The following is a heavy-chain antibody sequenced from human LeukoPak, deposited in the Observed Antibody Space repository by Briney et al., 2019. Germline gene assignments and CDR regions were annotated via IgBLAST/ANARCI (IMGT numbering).Heavy chain of an antibody. CDR2: IKEDGSEQ. CDR1: GFSFSRYW. V-gene: IGHV3-7*01. Sequence: GGSLRLSCVASGFSFSRYWMSWVRQAPGKGLEWVANIKEDGSEQYYADSLKGRFTISRDNVKNSLYLHINSLRAEDTAVYYCARDSFETDGDYWGQGTLVNVSS. J-gene: IGHJ4*02. CDR3: ARDSFETDGDY. D-gene: IGHD1-14*01.